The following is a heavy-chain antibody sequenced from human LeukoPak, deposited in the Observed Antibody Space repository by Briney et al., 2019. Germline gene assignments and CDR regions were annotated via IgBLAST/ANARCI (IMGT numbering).Heavy chain of an antibody. CDR2: IYPDDSDT. J-gene: IGHJ4*02. CDR3: ARVELNCYDTTAYYLGY. D-gene: IGHD3-22*01. Sequence: GESLKISCKGSGYSFTSYWIGWVRQMPGKGLEWMGIIYPDDSDTRYSPSFRGQVTLSADKSTNTAYLQWSSLRASDSAIYYCARVELNCYDTTAYYLGYWGQGTLVTVSS. V-gene: IGHV5-51*01. CDR1: GYSFTSYW.